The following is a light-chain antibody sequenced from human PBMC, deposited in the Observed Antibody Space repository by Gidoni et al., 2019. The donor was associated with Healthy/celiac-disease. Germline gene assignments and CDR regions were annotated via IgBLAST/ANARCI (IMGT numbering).Light chain of an antibody. CDR1: QSISSY. CDR3: QQSYSTLWG. CDR2: AAS. J-gene: IGKJ1*01. Sequence: DIQMTPSPSSLSASVGDRVTITCRASQSISSYLNWYQQKPGKAPKLLIYAASSLQSGVPSRFSGSGSGTDFTLTISSLQPEDFATYYCQQSYSTLWGFDQGTKVEIK. V-gene: IGKV1-39*01.